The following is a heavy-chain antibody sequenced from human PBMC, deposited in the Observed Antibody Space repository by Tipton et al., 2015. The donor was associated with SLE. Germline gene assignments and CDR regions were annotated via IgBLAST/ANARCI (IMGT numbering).Heavy chain of an antibody. CDR3: ATYESSWSSFDY. CDR2: MSCDGTLI. Sequence: SLRLSCAASGFTFSNYGMHWVRQAPGKGLDWVSVMSCDGTLIYYSDSVKGRFTISRDNSKNMLYLEMNSLRAEDTAVYYCATYESSWSSFDYWGQGTLVTVSA. D-gene: IGHD6-13*01. J-gene: IGHJ4*02. V-gene: IGHV3-30*19. CDR1: GFTFSNYG.